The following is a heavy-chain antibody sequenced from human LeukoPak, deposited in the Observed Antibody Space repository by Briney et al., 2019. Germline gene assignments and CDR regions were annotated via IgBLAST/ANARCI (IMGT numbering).Heavy chain of an antibody. Sequence: PGGSLRLSCAASGFTFSSYWMSWVRQAPGKGLEWVANIKQDGSAGYYVDSVKGRFTISRDNAKNSLSLQMNSLRAEDTALYYCAKDTSSWFPNYFDSWGQGTLVTVSS. CDR1: GFTFSSYW. CDR3: AKDTSSWFPNYFDS. D-gene: IGHD6-13*01. CDR2: IKQDGSAG. J-gene: IGHJ4*02. V-gene: IGHV3-7*03.